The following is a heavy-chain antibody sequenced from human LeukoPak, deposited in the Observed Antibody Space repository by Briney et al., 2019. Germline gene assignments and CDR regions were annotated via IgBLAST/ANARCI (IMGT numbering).Heavy chain of an antibody. J-gene: IGHJ6*02. CDR3: ARYQGGGWDV. D-gene: IGHD6-25*01. Sequence: PGGSLRLSCTASGFTFRNSWMNWVRQAPGKGPEWVANIKQDGSEKYSLDSLKGRFTISRDNAKRSLYLQMNSLRAEDTAVYYCARYQGGGWDVWGQGTTVTVSS. V-gene: IGHV3-7*01. CDR2: IKQDGSEK. CDR1: GFTFRNSW.